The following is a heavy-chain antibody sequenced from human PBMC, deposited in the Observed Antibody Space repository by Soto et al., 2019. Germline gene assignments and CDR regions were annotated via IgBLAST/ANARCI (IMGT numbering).Heavy chain of an antibody. V-gene: IGHV3-30-3*01. CDR2: ISYDGSNK. CDR1: GFTFSSYA. Sequence: QVQLVESGGGVVQPGRSLRLSCAASGFTFSSYAMHWVRQAPGKGLEWVAVISYDGSNKYYADSVKGRFTISRDNSKNTLYLQMNSLRAEDTAVYYCAREGITRVRGVFDPWGQGTLVTVSS. D-gene: IGHD3-10*01. J-gene: IGHJ5*02. CDR3: AREGITRVRGVFDP.